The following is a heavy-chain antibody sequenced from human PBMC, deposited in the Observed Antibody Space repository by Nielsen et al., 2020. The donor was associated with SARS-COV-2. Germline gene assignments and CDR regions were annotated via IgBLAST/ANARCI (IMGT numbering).Heavy chain of an antibody. J-gene: IGHJ3*02. CDR1: GYSFTSYW. V-gene: IGHV5-10-1*01. CDR2: IDPSDSYT. CDR3: ARLPEFGESVGLSDAFDI. D-gene: IGHD3-10*01. Sequence: GESLKISCKGSGYSFTSYWISWVRQMPGKGLEWMGRIDPSDSYTNYSPSFQGHVTISADKSISTAYLQWSSLKASDTAMHYCARLPEFGESVGLSDAFDIWGQGTMVTVSS.